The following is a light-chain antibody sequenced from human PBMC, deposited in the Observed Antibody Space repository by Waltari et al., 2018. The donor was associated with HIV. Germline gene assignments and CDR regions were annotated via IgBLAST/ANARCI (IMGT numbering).Light chain of an antibody. CDR2: CAS. J-gene: IGKJ4*01. CDR3: QQCHTTPLT. Sequence: DILMTQSPVSSDVSMGGRAPVLGKSRQSPLDRSIDKYFLAWYQQQPGQPPKTLVYCASARESGIPDRFSGGGAETNFTLTINSLKAEDVAVYYCQQCHTTPLTFGGGTRVDIK. CDR1: QSPLDRSIDKYF. V-gene: IGKV4-1*01.